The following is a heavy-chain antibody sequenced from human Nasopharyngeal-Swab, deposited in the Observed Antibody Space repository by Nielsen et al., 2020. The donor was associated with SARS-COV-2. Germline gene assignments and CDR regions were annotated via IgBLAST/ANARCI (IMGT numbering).Heavy chain of an antibody. V-gene: IGHV4-34*01. Sequence: GSLRLSCAVYGGSFSAYYWGWIRQPPGKGLGWNAEINHSGRTNYNPSLKSRVTLSVEPSMNQFSLELRSVTAADTAVYYCARGLSGIVPAPILGLGPYYYYYYMDVWGKGTTVTVSS. CDR1: GGSFSAYY. CDR3: ARGLSGIVPAPILGLGPYYYYYYMDV. CDR2: INHSGRT. J-gene: IGHJ6*03. D-gene: IGHD2-2*01.